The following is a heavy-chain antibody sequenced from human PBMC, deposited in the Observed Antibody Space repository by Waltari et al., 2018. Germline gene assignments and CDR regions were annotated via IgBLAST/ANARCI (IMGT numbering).Heavy chain of an antibody. CDR3: ARGGNWYNWNFVRYAFDY. CDR2: INQGGST. J-gene: IGHJ4*02. CDR1: GGSFSGYY. Sequence: QVQLQQWDEGLLKPSETLSLTCAVYGGSFSGYYWSWIRQPPGKGLEWIGEINQGGSTNFHPSCMSRVTLSVDTSKHQFALKLSSVTASDTAVYYCARGGNWYNWNFVRYAFDYWGQGTLVTVSS. V-gene: IGHV4-34*01. D-gene: IGHD1-7*01.